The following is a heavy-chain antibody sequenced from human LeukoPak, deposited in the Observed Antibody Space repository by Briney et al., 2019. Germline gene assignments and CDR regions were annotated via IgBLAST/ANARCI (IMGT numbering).Heavy chain of an antibody. CDR2: ISGSSSYM. Sequence: GGSLRRSCAASGFTFSSYSMNWVRQAPGKGLEWVSSISGSSSYMYYADSVRGRFTISRDNAKNSLYLQMNSLTAEDTAVYYCARDGDIVIIPADLDYWGQGTLVTVSS. D-gene: IGHD2-2*01. J-gene: IGHJ4*02. CDR3: ARDGDIVIIPADLDY. CDR1: GFTFSSYS. V-gene: IGHV3-21*01.